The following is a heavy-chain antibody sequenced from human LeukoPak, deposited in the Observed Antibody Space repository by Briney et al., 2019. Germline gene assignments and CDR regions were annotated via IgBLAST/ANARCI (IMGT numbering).Heavy chain of an antibody. V-gene: IGHV3-73*01. CDR2: IRSKANSYAT. CDR1: GFTFSDSG. J-gene: IGHJ4*02. D-gene: IGHD2-21*01. Sequence: GGSLRLSCAASGFTFSDSGMHWVRQASGKGLEWVGRIRSKANSYATAYAASVKGRFTISRDGSKNTAYLQMNSLKTEDTAVYYCTRYGDYPFDYWGQGTLVTVSS. CDR3: TRYGDYPFDY.